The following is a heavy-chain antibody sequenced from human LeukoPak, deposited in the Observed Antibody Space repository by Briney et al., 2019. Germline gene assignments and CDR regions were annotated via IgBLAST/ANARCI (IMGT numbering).Heavy chain of an antibody. V-gene: IGHV4-59*08. J-gene: IGHJ3*02. CDR1: GGSINNYY. Sequence: SETLSLTCTVSGGSINNYYWNWIRQPPGKGLEWIGYIYYSGSASYNPSLKGRVTISIDTSKNQFSLKLSSVTAADTAVYYCARQTPEWELILGAFDIWGQGTMVTVSS. CDR2: IYYSGSA. D-gene: IGHD1-26*01. CDR3: ARQTPEWELILGAFDI.